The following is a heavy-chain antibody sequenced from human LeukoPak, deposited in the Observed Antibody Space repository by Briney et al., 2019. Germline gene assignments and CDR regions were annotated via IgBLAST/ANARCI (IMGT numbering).Heavy chain of an antibody. J-gene: IGHJ4*02. V-gene: IGHV3-21*01. CDR2: ISSSSSYI. Sequence: PGGSLRLSCAASGFPFSSYSMNWVRQAPGKGLEWVSSISSSSSYIYYADSVKGRFTISRDNAKNSLYLQMNSLRAEDTAVYYCARDLGSSGYYYAFDYWGQGTLVTVSS. D-gene: IGHD3-22*01. CDR1: GFPFSSYS. CDR3: ARDLGSSGYYYAFDY.